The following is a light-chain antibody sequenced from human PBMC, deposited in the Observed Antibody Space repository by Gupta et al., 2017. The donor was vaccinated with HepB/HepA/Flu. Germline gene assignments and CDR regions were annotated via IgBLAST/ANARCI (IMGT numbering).Light chain of an antibody. J-gene: IGKJ3*01. CDR1: QSVSSI. CDR2: GAS. Sequence: EIVMTQSPATLSVSPGERATLSCRASQSVSSIIAWYQQKPGQAPRLLISGASTRATGIPARFSGSGSGTEFTLTISSLQSEDFAVYYCQQYNNWPPFTFGPGTKVDIK. V-gene: IGKV3-15*01. CDR3: QQYNNWPPFT.